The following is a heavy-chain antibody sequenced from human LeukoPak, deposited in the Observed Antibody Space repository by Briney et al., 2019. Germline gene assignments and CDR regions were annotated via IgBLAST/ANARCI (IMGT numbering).Heavy chain of an antibody. Sequence: GASVKVSCKPSGYTFTSYATHWVRQAPGQRLEWMGWINAGNGNTKYAQKFQGRVTITRDTSASTAYMELSSLRSEDTAVYYCATGQRYDWFDPWGQGTLVTVSS. CDR1: GYTFTSYA. V-gene: IGHV1-3*01. CDR2: INAGNGNT. D-gene: IGHD1-1*01. J-gene: IGHJ5*02. CDR3: ATGQRYDWFDP.